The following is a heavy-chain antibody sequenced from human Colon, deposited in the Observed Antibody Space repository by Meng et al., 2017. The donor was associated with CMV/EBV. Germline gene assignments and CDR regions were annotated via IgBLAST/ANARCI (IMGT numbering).Heavy chain of an antibody. CDR2: ISTYNGNT. CDR1: GYAFTTYA. J-gene: IGHJ5*01. Sequence: ASVKVSCKASGYAFTTYAINWVRQAPGQGLEWLGWISTYNGNTNYAQVLQGRVTMTTDTSTSTAYIELRSLRSDDTAVYYCARSFNSGARGVSWFDSWGQGTLVTVSS. CDR3: ARSFNSGARGVSWFDS. D-gene: IGHD3-10*01. V-gene: IGHV1-18*01.